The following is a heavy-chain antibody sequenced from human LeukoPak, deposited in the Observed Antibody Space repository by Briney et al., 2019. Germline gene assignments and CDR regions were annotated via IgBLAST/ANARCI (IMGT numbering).Heavy chain of an antibody. CDR1: GFTVSSNY. CDR2: IYSGGST. J-gene: IGHJ4*02. D-gene: IGHD3-16*01. Sequence: GGSLRLSCAASGFTVSSNYMSWVRQVPGKGLEWVSVIYSGGSTYYADSAKGRFTISRDNSKNTLYLQMNSLRAEDTAVYYCAFRPTFGGVSYFDYWGQGTLVTVSS. V-gene: IGHV3-53*01. CDR3: AFRPTFGGVSYFDY.